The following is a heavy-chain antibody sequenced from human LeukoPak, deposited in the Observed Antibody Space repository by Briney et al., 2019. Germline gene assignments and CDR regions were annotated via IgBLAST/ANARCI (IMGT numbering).Heavy chain of an antibody. CDR2: INHRGGT. J-gene: IGHJ4*02. Sequence: SETLSLTCAVYGGSFSGYYWSWMCQPPGKGLEWIGEINHRGGTNYNPSLKRRVTISVDTSKNQFSLKLNAVTAADTAVYYCAAREYYDILTGYSYHYWGQGTLVTVSS. CDR1: GGSFSGYY. V-gene: IGHV4-34*01. D-gene: IGHD3-9*01. CDR3: AAREYYDILTGYSYHY.